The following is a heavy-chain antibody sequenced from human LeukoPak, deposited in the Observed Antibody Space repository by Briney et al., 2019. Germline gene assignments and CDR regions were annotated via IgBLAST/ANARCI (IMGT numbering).Heavy chain of an antibody. CDR3: AKDSSPGGD. CDR2: ITGSGGNT. V-gene: IGHV3-23*01. D-gene: IGHD1-1*01. CDR1: GFIFSSYS. J-gene: IGHJ4*02. Sequence: GGSLRLSCAASGFIFSSYSMSWVRQAPGMGLEWVSVITGSGGNTYYADSVKGRFTISKDNSKNTVYLQMSSLRAEDTAVYYCAKDSSPGGDWGQGTLVTVSS.